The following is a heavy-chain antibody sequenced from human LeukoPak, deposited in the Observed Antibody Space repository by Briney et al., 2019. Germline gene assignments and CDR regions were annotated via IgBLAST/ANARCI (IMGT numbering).Heavy chain of an antibody. D-gene: IGHD3-9*01. J-gene: IGHJ3*02. V-gene: IGHV1-69*05. CDR2: IIPIFGTA. CDR1: GGTFSSYA. CDR3: GRASLNYRNYDILTGYYRRGAFDI. Sequence: SVKVSCKASGGTFSSYAIRRWRQAPGQGLEWTGGIIPIFGTANYAQKFQGRVTITTDEYTSTAYMELSSLTSEHTAVYYCGRASLNYRNYDILTGYYRRGAFDIWGQGTMVTVSS.